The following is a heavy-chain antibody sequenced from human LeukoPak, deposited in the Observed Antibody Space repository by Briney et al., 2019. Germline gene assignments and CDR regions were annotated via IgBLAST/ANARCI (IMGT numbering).Heavy chain of an antibody. Sequence: ASVKVSCKASGYTFTGYYMHWVRQAPGQGLEWMGWINPNSGGTNYAQKFQGRVTMTRDTSISTAYMELSRLRSDDTAVYYCARDRDCSSTSCWSYYYYMDVWGKGTTVTVSS. CDR1: GYTFTGYY. CDR2: INPNSGGT. D-gene: IGHD2-2*01. J-gene: IGHJ6*03. V-gene: IGHV1-2*02. CDR3: ARDRDCSSTSCWSYYYYMDV.